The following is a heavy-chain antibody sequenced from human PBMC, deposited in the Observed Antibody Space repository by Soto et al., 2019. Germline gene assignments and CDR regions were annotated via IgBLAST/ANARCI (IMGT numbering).Heavy chain of an antibody. D-gene: IGHD6-13*01. J-gene: IGHJ3*02. V-gene: IGHV3-21*01. CDR3: ARAGYSSSWWTAFDI. CDR1: GFTFSSYS. CDR2: ISSSSSYI. Sequence: GGSLRLSCAASGFTFSSYSMNWVRQAPGKGLEWVSSISSSSSYIYYADSVKGRFTISRDNAKNSLYLQMNSLRAEDTAVYYCARAGYSSSWWTAFDIWGQGTMVTVXS.